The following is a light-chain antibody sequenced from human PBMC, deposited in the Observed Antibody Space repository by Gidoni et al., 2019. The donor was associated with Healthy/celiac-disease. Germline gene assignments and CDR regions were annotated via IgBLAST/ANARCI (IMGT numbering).Light chain of an antibody. CDR3: QQYDNRPPWT. V-gene: IGKV1-33*01. Sequence: DIQMTQSPSSLSASVGDRVTITCQASQDISNYLNWYQQKPGKAPKLLIYAASNLETGVPSRFSGSGSGTDFTFTISSRQPEDIATYYCQQYDNRPPWTFGQGTKVEIK. J-gene: IGKJ1*01. CDR2: AAS. CDR1: QDISNY.